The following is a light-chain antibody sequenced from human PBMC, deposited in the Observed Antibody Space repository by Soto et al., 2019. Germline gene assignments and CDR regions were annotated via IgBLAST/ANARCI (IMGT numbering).Light chain of an antibody. Sequence: QSVLTQPPSASGSPGQSVTISCTGTSSDVGGYNYVSWYQQHPGKAPKLMIYEVTKRPSGAPDRFSGSKSGNTASLTVSGLQAEDAADYYCSSYAGSNNLVFGGGTKLPVL. V-gene: IGLV2-8*01. CDR1: SSDVGGYNY. CDR2: EVT. J-gene: IGLJ2*01. CDR3: SSYAGSNNLV.